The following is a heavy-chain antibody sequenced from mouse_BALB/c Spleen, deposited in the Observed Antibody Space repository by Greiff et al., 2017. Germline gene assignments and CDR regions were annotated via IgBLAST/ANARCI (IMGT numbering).Heavy chain of an antibody. CDR2: ISSGSSTI. V-gene: IGHV5-17*02. D-gene: IGHD2-1*01. CDR3: ARSLLYYGNPLGY. Sequence: EVQGVESGGGLVQPGGSRKLSCAASGFTFSSFGMHWVRQAPEKGLEWVAYISSGSSTIYYADTVKGRFTISRDNPKNTLFLQMTSLRSEDTAMYYCARSLLYYGNPLGYWGQGTSVTVSS. CDR1: GFTFSSFG. J-gene: IGHJ4*01.